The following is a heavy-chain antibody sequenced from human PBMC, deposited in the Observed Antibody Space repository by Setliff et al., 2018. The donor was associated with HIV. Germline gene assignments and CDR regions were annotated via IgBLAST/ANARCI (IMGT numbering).Heavy chain of an antibody. D-gene: IGHD6-19*01. CDR3: ARVGLSAVPFPAVY. J-gene: IGHJ4*02. Sequence: ASVKVSCKASNYTFTNYAITWVRQAPGQRPEWMGWISAYDGDTKYAQKFHNRLSMTADTSTTTAYMDLRGLASDDTGVYYCARVGLSAVPFPAVYWGQGTLVTVSS. V-gene: IGHV1-18*01. CDR2: ISAYDGDT. CDR1: NYTFTNYA.